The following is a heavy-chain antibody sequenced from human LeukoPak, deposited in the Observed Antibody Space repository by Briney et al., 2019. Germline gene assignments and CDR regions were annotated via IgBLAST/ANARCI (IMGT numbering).Heavy chain of an antibody. V-gene: IGHV3-7*01. D-gene: IGHD1-26*01. Sequence: QPGGSLRLSCAASGFTFISYWLTWVRQAPGKGLGWVANIKQDGSEKYYVGSVKGRFTISRDNSKNTLYLQMNSLRAEDTAVYYCAIPPVGATTGGDYWGQGTLVTVSS. CDR3: AIPPVGATTGGDY. J-gene: IGHJ4*02. CDR1: GFTFISYW. CDR2: IKQDGSEK.